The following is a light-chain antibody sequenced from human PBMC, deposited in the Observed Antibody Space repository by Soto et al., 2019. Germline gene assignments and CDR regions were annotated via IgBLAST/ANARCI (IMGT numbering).Light chain of an antibody. CDR1: RSILGSSGYNY. V-gene: IGKV2-28*01. CDR3: AQGLEVPFT. CDR2: LGS. Sequence: IVLTQSPLSLPVTPGEPASISCRSSRSILGSSGYNYLNWYLQKPGQSPQLLIYLGSSRASGVPDRFSGSGSGTDFTLTISRVEAGDVGVYFCAQGLEVPFTFGGGTKVDIX. J-gene: IGKJ4*01.